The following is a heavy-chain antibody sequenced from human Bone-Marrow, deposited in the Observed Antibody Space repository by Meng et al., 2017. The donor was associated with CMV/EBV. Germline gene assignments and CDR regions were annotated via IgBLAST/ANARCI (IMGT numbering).Heavy chain of an antibody. CDR2: INPSGGST. CDR3: ARGGITMIVVVTQPPDY. D-gene: IGHD3-22*01. V-gene: IGHV1-46*02. J-gene: IGHJ4*02. CDR1: TFNSYY. Sequence: TFNSYYRHWVRQAPGQGLEWMGIINPSGGSTSYAQKFQGRVTMTRDTSTSTVYMELSSLRSEDTAVYYCARGGITMIVVVTQPPDYWGQGTLVTVSS.